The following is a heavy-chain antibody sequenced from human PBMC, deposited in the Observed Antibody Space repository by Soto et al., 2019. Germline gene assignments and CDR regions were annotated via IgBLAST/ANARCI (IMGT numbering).Heavy chain of an antibody. D-gene: IGHD3-3*01. CDR1: GYTFTSYD. CDR2: MNPNSGNT. J-gene: IGHJ4*02. V-gene: IGHV1-8*01. Sequence: GASVKVSCKASGYTFTSYDINWVRQATGQGLEWMGWMNPNSGNTGYAQKFQGRVTMTRNTSISTAYMELSSLRSEDTAVYYCATSLRFLEWLHNYWGQGTLVTVSS. CDR3: ATSLRFLEWLHNY.